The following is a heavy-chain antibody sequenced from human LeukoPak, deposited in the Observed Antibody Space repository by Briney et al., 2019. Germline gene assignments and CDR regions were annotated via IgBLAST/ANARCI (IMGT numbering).Heavy chain of an antibody. D-gene: IGHD4-23*01. CDR1: GFTVSSNY. CDR2: IYSGGST. J-gene: IGHJ6*02. Sequence: GGSLRLSCAASGFTVSSNYMSWVRQAAGKGLEWVSVIYSGGSTYYADSVKGRFTISRDNSKNTLYLQMNSLRAEDTAVYYCARGPYGGNLVGYYYGMDVWGQGTTVTVSS. CDR3: ARGPYGGNLVGYYYGMDV. V-gene: IGHV3-66*01.